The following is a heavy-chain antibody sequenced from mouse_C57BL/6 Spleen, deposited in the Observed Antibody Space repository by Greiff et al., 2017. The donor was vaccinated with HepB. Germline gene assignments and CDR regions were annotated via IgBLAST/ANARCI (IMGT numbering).Heavy chain of an antibody. D-gene: IGHD4-1*01. V-gene: IGHV1-82*01. J-gene: IGHJ4*01. CDR3: ARRWDDAMDY. CDR2: IYPGDGDT. CDR1: GYAFSSSW. Sequence: ESGPELVKPGASVKISCKASGYAFSSSWMNWVKQRPGKGLEWIGRIYPGDGDTNYNGKFKGKATLTADKSSSTAYMQLSSLTSEDSAVYFCARRWDDAMDYWGQGTSVTVSS.